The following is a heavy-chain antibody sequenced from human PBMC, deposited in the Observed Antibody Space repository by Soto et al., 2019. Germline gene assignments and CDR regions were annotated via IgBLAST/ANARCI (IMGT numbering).Heavy chain of an antibody. D-gene: IGHD6-13*01. CDR1: GGSISSNY. Sequence: SETLSLTCTVSGGSISSNYWTWIRQPPGKGLEWIGYVYNSGSTNYNPSLKSRVTISEDTSKSQFSLKLSSVTAADTAVYYCARGRKEYSSSWYVDWGQGTPVTVSS. V-gene: IGHV4-59*12. J-gene: IGHJ4*02. CDR2: VYNSGST. CDR3: ARGRKEYSSSWYVD.